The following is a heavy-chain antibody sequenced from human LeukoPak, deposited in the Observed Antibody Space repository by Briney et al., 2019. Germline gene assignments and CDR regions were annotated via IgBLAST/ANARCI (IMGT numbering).Heavy chain of an antibody. CDR2: IKQDGSEK. Sequence: GRSLRLSCAASGFTFDDYAMHWVRQAPGKGLEWVANIKQDGSEKYYVDSVKGRFTISRDNAKNSLYLQMNSLRAEDTAVYYCARRNIVVVPAAFGDWGQETLVTVSS. V-gene: IGHV3-7*01. CDR3: ARRNIVVVPAAFGD. J-gene: IGHJ4*02. D-gene: IGHD2-2*01. CDR1: GFTFDDYA.